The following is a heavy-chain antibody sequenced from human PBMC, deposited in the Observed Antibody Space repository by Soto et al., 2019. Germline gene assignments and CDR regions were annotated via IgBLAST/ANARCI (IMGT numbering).Heavy chain of an antibody. CDR1: GDSISSESYY. Sequence: PSETLSLTCTVSGDSISSESYYWGWIRQPPGKGLDWIGNLYHNGNTYYNPSLKSRVTISADTSKIQFSLEVTSVTAADTAVYYCARLTLRMATIRVNFDYWGQGTQVTVSS. V-gene: IGHV4-39*01. D-gene: IGHD3-16*01. CDR3: ARLTLRMATIRVNFDY. J-gene: IGHJ4*02. CDR2: LYHNGNT.